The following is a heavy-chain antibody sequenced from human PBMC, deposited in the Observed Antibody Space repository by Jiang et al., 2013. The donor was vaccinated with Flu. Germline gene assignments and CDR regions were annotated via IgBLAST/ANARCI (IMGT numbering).Heavy chain of an antibody. D-gene: IGHD5-12*01. CDR2: TYYRSKWYN. Sequence: QTLSLTCAISGDSVSSNSAAWNWIRQSPSRGLEWLGRTYYRSKWYNDYAVSVKSRITINPDTPKNQFSLQLNSVTPEDTAVYYCASSPNSGYGGGRYYYYHMDVWGKGTTVTVSS. J-gene: IGHJ6*03. V-gene: IGHV6-1*01. CDR3: ASSPNSGYGGGRYYYYHMDV. CDR1: GDSVSSNSAA.